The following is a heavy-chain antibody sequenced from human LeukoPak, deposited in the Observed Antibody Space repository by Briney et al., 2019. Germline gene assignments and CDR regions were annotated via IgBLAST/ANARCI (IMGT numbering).Heavy chain of an antibody. D-gene: IGHD3-22*01. CDR3: ARGLSDYYDSSGYLDY. CDR2: IYYSGST. Sequence: SEPLSLTCTVSGGSISNYYWSWIRQPPGKGLEWTGSIYYSGSTYYNPSLKSRVTISVDRSKNQFSLKLSSVTAADTAVYYCARGLSDYYDSSGYLDYWGQGTLVTVSS. V-gene: IGHV4-59*12. CDR1: GGSISNYY. J-gene: IGHJ4*02.